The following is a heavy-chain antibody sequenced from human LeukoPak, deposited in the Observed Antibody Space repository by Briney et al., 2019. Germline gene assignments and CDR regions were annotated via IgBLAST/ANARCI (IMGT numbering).Heavy chain of an antibody. CDR3: ARDRSPAPGRSYGRGHFDY. CDR1: GYTFTGYY. D-gene: IGHD5-18*01. J-gene: IGHJ4*02. V-gene: IGHV1-2*02. CDR2: INPNSGGT. Sequence: ASVKVSCKASGYTFTGYYMHWVRQAPGQGLEWMRWINPNSGGTNYAQKFQGRVTMTRDTSISTAYMELSRLRSDDTAVYYCARDRSPAPGRSYGRGHFDYWGQGTLVTVSS.